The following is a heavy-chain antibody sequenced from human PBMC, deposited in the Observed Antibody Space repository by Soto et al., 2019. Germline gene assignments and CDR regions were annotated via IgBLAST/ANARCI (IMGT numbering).Heavy chain of an antibody. CDR1: GGTFSSYA. CDR2: IIPIFGTA. J-gene: IGHJ4*02. Sequence: QVQLVQSGAEVKKPGSSVKVSCKASGGTFSSYAISWVRQAPGQGLEWMGGIIPIFGTANYAQKFQGRVTITADESTSTAYMELSSLRSEDTAVYYCARTDIVVVPAAGPGPADYRGQGTLVTVSS. CDR3: ARTDIVVVPAAGPGPADY. D-gene: IGHD2-2*01. V-gene: IGHV1-69*01.